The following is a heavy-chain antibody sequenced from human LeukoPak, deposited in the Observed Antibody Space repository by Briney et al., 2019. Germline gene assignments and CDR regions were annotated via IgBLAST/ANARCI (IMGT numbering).Heavy chain of an antibody. D-gene: IGHD2-2*01. CDR3: ARSWVEGYCSSTSCFYGMDV. CDR2: MNPNSGNT. V-gene: IGHV1-8*01. CDR1: GSTFTSYD. Sequence: GASVKVSCKASGSTFTSYDINWVRQATGQGLEWMGWMNPNSGNTGYAQKFQGRVTMTRNTSISTAYMELSSLRSEDTAVYYCARSWVEGYCSSTSCFYGMDVWGQGTTVTVSS. J-gene: IGHJ6*02.